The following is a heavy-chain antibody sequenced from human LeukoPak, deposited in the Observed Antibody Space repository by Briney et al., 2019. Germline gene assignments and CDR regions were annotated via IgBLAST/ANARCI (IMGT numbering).Heavy chain of an antibody. J-gene: IGHJ5*02. CDR1: GGSISSYY. D-gene: IGHD6-19*01. V-gene: IGHV4-59*01. CDR3: ARGGQWLGNWFDP. Sequence: SETLSLTCTVSGGSISSYYWSWIRQPPGKGLEWIGYIYYSGSTNYNPSLKSRVTISVDTSKNQFSLKLSSVTAADTAVYHCARGGQWLGNWFDPWGQGTLVTVSS. CDR2: IYYSGST.